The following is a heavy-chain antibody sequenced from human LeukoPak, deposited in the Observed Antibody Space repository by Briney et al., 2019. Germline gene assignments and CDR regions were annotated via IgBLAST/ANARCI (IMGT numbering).Heavy chain of an antibody. CDR2: IIPIFGTA. CDR1: GGTFSSYA. Sequence: ASVKVSCKASGGTFSSYAISWVRQAPGQGLEWMGGIIPIFGTANYAQKFQGRVTITTDESTSTAYMELSSLRSEDTAVYYCATPDYGGSFDYWGQGTLVTVSS. V-gene: IGHV1-69*05. CDR3: ATPDYGGSFDY. D-gene: IGHD4-17*01. J-gene: IGHJ4*02.